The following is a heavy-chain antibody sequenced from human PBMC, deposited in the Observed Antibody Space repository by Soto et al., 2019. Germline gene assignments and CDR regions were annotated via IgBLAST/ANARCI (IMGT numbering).Heavy chain of an antibody. CDR3: ARGMSGSFDY. J-gene: IGHJ4*02. Sequence: PSETLSLTCTVSGGYISSYYWSWIRQPPGKGLEWIGYIYYSGSTNYNPSLKSRVTISVDTSKNQFSLKLSSVTAADTAVYYCARGMSGSFDYWGQGTLVTVSS. V-gene: IGHV4-59*01. D-gene: IGHD1-26*01. CDR2: IYYSGST. CDR1: GGYISSYY.